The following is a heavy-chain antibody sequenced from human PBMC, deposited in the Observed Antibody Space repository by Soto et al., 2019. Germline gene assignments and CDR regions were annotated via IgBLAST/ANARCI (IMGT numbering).Heavy chain of an antibody. CDR3: TTCNYGDYYGMDV. D-gene: IGHD4-4*01. CDR2: ISGRGGGT. V-gene: IGHV3-23*01. CDR1: GFTFSSYA. Sequence: GGSLRLSCAASGFTFSSYAMSWVRQAPGKGLEWVSAISGRGGGTYYADSVRGRFTISRDNSKNTLYLQINSLRAEDTAVYYCTTCNYGDYYGMDVWGQGTTVTVSS. J-gene: IGHJ6*02.